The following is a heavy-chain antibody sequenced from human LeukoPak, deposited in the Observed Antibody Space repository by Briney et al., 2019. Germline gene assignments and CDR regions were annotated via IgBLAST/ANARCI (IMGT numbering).Heavy chain of an antibody. D-gene: IGHD5-18*01. Sequence: GGSLRLSCAASGFTVSSNYMSWVRQAPGKGLEWASVIYSGGSTYYADSVKGRFTISRDNSKNTLYLQMNSLRAEDTAVYYCASNVDTAMVGGDYYFDYWGQGTLVTVSS. CDR2: IYSGGST. V-gene: IGHV3-66*01. CDR1: GFTVSSNY. J-gene: IGHJ4*02. CDR3: ASNVDTAMVGGDYYFDY.